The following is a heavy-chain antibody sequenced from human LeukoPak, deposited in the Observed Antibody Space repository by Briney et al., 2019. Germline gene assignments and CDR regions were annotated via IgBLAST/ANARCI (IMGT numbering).Heavy chain of an antibody. CDR2: INTNTGNP. V-gene: IGHV7-4-1*02. CDR3: ARFIMRGDLGRALPHSGFGRSYYYYMDV. J-gene: IGHJ6*03. Sequence: GASVKVSCKASGYTFTSYAMNWVRQAPGQGLEWMGWINTNTGNPTYAQGFTGRFVFSLDTSVSTAYLQISSLKAEDTAVYYCARFIMRGDLGRALPHSGFGRSYYYYMDVWGKGTTVTVSS. D-gene: IGHD1-26*01. CDR1: GYTFTSYA.